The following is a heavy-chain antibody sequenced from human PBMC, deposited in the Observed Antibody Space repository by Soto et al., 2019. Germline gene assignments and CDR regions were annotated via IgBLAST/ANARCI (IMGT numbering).Heavy chain of an antibody. Sequence: ASVKVSCKASGYTFTSYDINWVRQATGQGLEWMGWMNPNSGNTGYAQKFQGRVTMTRNTSISTAYMELSSLRSEDTAVYYCAGGLSFNWHDVDYYGMDVWGQETAVTASS. CDR3: AGGLSFNWHDVDYYGMDV. J-gene: IGHJ6*02. CDR2: MNPNSGNT. V-gene: IGHV1-8*01. CDR1: GYTFTSYD. D-gene: IGHD1-20*01.